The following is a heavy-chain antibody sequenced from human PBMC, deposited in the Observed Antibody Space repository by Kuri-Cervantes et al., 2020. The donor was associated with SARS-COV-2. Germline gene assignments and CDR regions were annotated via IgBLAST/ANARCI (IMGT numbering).Heavy chain of an antibody. J-gene: IGHJ6*03. CDR1: GGTFSSYT. Sequence: SVKVSCKASGGTFSSYTISWVRQAPGQGLEWMGGIIPIFGTANYAQKFQGRVTITADKSTSTAYMEPSSLRSEDTAVYYCASMPGATYYYYYMDVWGKGTTVTVSS. CDR2: IIPIFGTA. CDR3: ASMPGATYYYYYMDV. D-gene: IGHD1-26*01. V-gene: IGHV1-69*06.